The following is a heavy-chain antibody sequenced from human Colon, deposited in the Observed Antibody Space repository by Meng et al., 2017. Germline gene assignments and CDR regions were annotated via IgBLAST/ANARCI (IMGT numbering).Heavy chain of an antibody. D-gene: IGHD4-17*01. CDR3: ARDGRTTEWLDP. CDR2: IYTSGGT. Sequence: QVQPQESGPGLVKPSQTLSLTCTVSGGSISSGSSYWNWIRQPAGKGLEWIGRIYTSGGTNYNPSFKSRVTISIDTSKNQFSLKLSSVTAADTAVYYCARDGRTTEWLDPWGQGTLVTVSS. CDR1: GGSISSGSSY. V-gene: IGHV4-61*02. J-gene: IGHJ5*02.